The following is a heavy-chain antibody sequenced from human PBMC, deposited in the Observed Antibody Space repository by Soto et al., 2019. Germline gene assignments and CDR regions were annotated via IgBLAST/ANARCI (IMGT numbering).Heavy chain of an antibody. D-gene: IGHD5-12*01. Sequence: QVQLVQSGAEVKKPGSSVKVSCKASGGTFSSYAISWVRQAPGQGLEWMGGIIPIFGTANYAQKFQGRVTITADEPTSPAYMELSSLRSEDTAVYYCARDQDSGYVINLLYFYNMDVWGQGTTVTVSS. CDR3: ARDQDSGYVINLLYFYNMDV. CDR2: IIPIFGTA. CDR1: GGTFSSYA. V-gene: IGHV1-69*12. J-gene: IGHJ6*02.